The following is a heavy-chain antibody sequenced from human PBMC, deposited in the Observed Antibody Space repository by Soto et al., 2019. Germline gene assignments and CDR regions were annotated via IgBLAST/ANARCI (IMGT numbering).Heavy chain of an antibody. CDR1: GYTFTSYG. CDR2: ISAYNGNT. CDR3: ARDEKLGYCTNGVCYTDNHYYYYYGMDV. Sequence: ASVKVSCEASGYTFTSYGISWVRQAPGQGLEWMGWISAYNGNTNYAQKLQGRVTMTTDTSTSTAYMELRSLRSDDTAVYYCARDEKLGYCTNGVCYTDNHYYYYYGMDVWGQGTTVTVS. V-gene: IGHV1-18*01. J-gene: IGHJ6*02. D-gene: IGHD2-8*01.